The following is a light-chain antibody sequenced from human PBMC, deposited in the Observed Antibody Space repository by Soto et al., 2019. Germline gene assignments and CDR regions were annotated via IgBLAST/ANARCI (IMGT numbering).Light chain of an antibody. CDR1: SSDVVGYNY. V-gene: IGLV2-14*01. Sequence: QSVLTQPASVSGSPGQSITISCTGTSSDVVGYNYVCWYQHHPGKAPKLLISEVSNRPSGVSDHFSGSKSGNTASLTISGLQPEDESDYYCTSLTSSTTYVFGTETKVT. CDR2: EVS. J-gene: IGLJ1*01. CDR3: TSLTSSTTYV.